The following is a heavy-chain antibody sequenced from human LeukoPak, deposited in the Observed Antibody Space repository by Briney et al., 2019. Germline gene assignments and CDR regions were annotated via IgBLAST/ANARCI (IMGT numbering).Heavy chain of an antibody. Sequence: SETLSLTCAVYGGSFSGYYWSWIRQPPGKGLEWIGEINHSGSTNYNPSLKSRVTISVDTSKNQFALKLSSVTAADTAVYYCARGSPLGQNWFDPWGQGTLVTVSS. CDR3: ARGSPLGQNWFDP. J-gene: IGHJ5*02. CDR1: GGSFSGYY. V-gene: IGHV4-34*01. CDR2: INHSGST.